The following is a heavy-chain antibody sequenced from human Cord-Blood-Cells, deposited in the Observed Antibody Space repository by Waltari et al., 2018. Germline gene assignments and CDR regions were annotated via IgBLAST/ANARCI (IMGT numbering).Heavy chain of an antibody. CDR3: ATRNSSTAPFDY. CDR1: GGSFSGYY. D-gene: IGHD6-13*01. V-gene: IGHV4-34*01. Sequence: QVQLQQWGAGLWKPSETLSLTCAVYGGSFSGYYWSWIRQPPGKGLEWIGEINNSGSTNTHPSRQRRVTISVDTSKNQFSLKLSSVTASDTAVYYCATRNSSTAPFDYWGQGTLVTVSS. CDR2: INNSGST. J-gene: IGHJ4*02.